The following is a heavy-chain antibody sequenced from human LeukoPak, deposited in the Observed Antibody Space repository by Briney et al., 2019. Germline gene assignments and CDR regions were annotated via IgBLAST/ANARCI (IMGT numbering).Heavy chain of an antibody. Sequence: PGGSLRLSCAASGFTFGSYAMHWVRQAPGKGLEWVAVISYDGSNKYYADSVKGRFTISRDNSKNTLYLQMNSLRAEDTAVYYCARSAVAGSSLNFDYWGQGTLVTVSS. D-gene: IGHD6-19*01. CDR3: ARSAVAGSSLNFDY. V-gene: IGHV3-30-3*01. CDR2: ISYDGSNK. CDR1: GFTFGSYA. J-gene: IGHJ4*02.